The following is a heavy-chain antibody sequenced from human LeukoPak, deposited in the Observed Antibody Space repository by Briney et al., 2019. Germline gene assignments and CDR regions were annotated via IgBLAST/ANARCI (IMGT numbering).Heavy chain of an antibody. J-gene: IGHJ5*02. CDR1: GGTFSSYA. CDR3: AKGLVNWGSGNWFDP. Sequence: GASVKVSCKASGGTFSSYAISWVRQAPGQGLEWMGWINPNSGGTNYAQKFQGRVTMTRDTSISTAYMELSRLRSDDTAVYYCAKGLVNWGSGNWFDPWGQGTLVTVSS. D-gene: IGHD3-16*01. V-gene: IGHV1-2*02. CDR2: INPNSGGT.